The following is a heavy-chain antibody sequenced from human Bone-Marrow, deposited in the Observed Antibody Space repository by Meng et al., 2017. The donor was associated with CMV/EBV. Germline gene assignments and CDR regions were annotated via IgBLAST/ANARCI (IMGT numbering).Heavy chain of an antibody. J-gene: IGHJ2*01. CDR3: ARETFLEWLRYFDL. CDR2: INHSGST. Sequence: AVYGGSFSGYYWGWIRQPPGKGLEWIGEINHSGSTNYNPSLKSRVTISVDTSKNQFSLKLSSVTAADTAVYYCARETFLEWLRYFDLWGRGTLVTVSS. V-gene: IGHV4-34*01. CDR1: GGSFSGYY. D-gene: IGHD3-3*01.